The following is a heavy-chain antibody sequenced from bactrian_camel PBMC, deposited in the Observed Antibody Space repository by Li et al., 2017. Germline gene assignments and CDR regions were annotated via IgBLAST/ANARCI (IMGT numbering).Heavy chain of an antibody. CDR1: VSFYC. D-gene: IGHD4*01. J-gene: IGHJ4*01. CDR2: IIDNAGKT. Sequence: HVQLVESGGGSAQAGGSLRLSCVASVSFYCMGWFRQAPGKEREGVAAIIDNAGKTTYADSVKGRFTISHDNAKNTLYLQMNSLKPEDTAIYYCAATKGLPDLLRGGYLSARSYNYWGRGTQVTVS. CDR3: AATKGLPDLLRGGYLSARSYNY. V-gene: IGHV3S53*01.